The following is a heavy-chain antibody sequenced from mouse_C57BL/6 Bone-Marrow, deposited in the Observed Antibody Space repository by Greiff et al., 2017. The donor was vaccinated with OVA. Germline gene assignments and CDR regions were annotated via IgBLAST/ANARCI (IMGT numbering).Heavy chain of an antibody. J-gene: IGHJ3*01. CDR3: ARDENYGRSRFAY. D-gene: IGHD1-1*01. CDR2: IYPGSGNT. Sequence: LQESGAELVRPGASVKLSCKASGYTFTDYYINWVKQRPGQGLEWIARIYPGSGNTYYNEKFKGKATLTAEKSSSTAYMPLSILTSADSAVYFGARDENYGRSRFAYWGQGTLVTVSA. CDR1: GYTFTDYY. V-gene: IGHV1-76*01.